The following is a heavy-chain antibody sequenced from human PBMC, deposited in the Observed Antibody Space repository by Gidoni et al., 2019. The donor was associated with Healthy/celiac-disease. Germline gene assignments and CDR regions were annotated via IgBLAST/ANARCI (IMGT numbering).Heavy chain of an antibody. CDR3: ARENWNGPYFDY. CDR2: IWYDGSNK. D-gene: IGHD1-1*01. CDR1: GFTFSRYG. J-gene: IGHJ4*02. V-gene: IGHV3-33*01. Sequence: QVQLVESGGGVVQPGRSLRLSCAAPGFTFSRYGMHWVRQAPGKGLEWVAVIWYDGSNKYYADSVKGRFTISRDNSKNTLYLQMNSLRAEDTAVYYCARENWNGPYFDYWGQGTLVTVSS.